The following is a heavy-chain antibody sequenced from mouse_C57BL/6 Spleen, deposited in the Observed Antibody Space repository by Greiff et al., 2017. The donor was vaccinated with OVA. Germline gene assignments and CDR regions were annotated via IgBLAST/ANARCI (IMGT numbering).Heavy chain of an antibody. D-gene: IGHD1-1*01. V-gene: IGHV5-4*01. Sequence: EVKVVESGGGLVKPGGSLKLSCAASGFTFSSYAMSWVRQTPEKRLEWVATISDGGSYTYYPDNVKGRFTISRDNAKNNLYLQMSHLKSEDTAMYYCARDGNYYGSRGGAWFAYWGQGTLVTVSA. CDR3: ARDGNYYGSRGGAWFAY. J-gene: IGHJ3*01. CDR1: GFTFSSYA. CDR2: ISDGGSYT.